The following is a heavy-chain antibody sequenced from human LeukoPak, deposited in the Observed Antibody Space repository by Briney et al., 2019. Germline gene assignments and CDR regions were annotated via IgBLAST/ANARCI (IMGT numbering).Heavy chain of an antibody. V-gene: IGHV1-8*01. Sequence: GASVKVSCKASGYTFTSYDINWVRQATGQGLEWMGWMNPNSGNTGYAQKFQGRVTMTRNTSISTAYMELSSLQSEDTAVYYCARRTMWDTNGWLSPYDRGQGTLVTVSS. J-gene: IGHJ4*02. CDR1: GYTFTSYD. D-gene: IGHD6-19*01. CDR3: ARRTMWDTNGWLSPYD. CDR2: MNPNSGNT.